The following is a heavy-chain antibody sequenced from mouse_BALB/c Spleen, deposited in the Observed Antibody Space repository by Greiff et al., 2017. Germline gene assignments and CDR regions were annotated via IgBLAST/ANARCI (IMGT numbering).Heavy chain of an antibody. J-gene: IGHJ3*01. CDR2: IYPYNGGT. V-gene: IGHV1S29*02. D-gene: IGHD2-1*01. Sequence: LVKPGASVKISCKASGYTFTDYNMHWVKQSHGKSLEWIGYIYPYNGGTGYNQKFKSKATLTVDNSSSTAYMELRSLTSEDSAVYYCARVYGNYAAWFAYWGQGTLVTVSA. CDR3: ARVYGNYAAWFAY. CDR1: GYTFTDYN.